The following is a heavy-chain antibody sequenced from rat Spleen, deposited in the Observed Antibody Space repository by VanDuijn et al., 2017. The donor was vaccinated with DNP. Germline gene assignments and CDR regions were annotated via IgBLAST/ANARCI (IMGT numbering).Heavy chain of an antibody. CDR3: VRPSYYYGSYPAY. CDR1: GFTFSAYY. J-gene: IGHJ2*01. D-gene: IGHD1-2*01. Sequence: EVQLVESGGGLVQPGRSLKLSCAASGFTFSAYYMAWVRQAPAKGLEWVAYIGSAAYAPYYGDSVKGRFTISRDNAKSTLYLQMNSLRSEDMATYYCVRPSYYYGSYPAYWGQGVMVTVSS. V-gene: IGHV5-22*01. CDR2: IGSAAYAP.